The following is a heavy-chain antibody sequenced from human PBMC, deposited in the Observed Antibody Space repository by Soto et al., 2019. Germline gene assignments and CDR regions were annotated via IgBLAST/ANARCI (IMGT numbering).Heavy chain of an antibody. V-gene: IGHV3-23*01. D-gene: IGHD6-19*01. CDR1: GFTFSSFA. CDR2: IGSRGDST. J-gene: IGHJ4*02. Sequence: EVQLLDSGGGLVQPGGCLRLSCAASGFTFSSFAMSWVRQAPGKGLECVSAIGSRGDSTYYADSVKGRFTISRDNSKNTLYLQMNSLRAEDTAVYYCAKDLIYGYNSGRPFDSWGQGTLVTVSS. CDR3: AKDLIYGYNSGRPFDS.